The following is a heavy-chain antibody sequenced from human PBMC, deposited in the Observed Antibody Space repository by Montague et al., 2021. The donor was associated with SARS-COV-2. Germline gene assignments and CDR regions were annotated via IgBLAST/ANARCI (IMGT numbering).Heavy chain of an antibody. Sequence: CAISGDSVSSNSPTWNWLRPSPPTGLQCLGRTYYRSKWYNDYAVSVRGRVTINPDTSKNQFSLQLNSVTPEDTAIYYCTSGREGNYNVMDVWGQGTTVTVSS. D-gene: IGHD1-1*01. CDR3: TSGREGNYNVMDV. CDR1: GDSVSSNSPT. V-gene: IGHV6-1*01. J-gene: IGHJ6*02. CDR2: TYYRSKWYN.